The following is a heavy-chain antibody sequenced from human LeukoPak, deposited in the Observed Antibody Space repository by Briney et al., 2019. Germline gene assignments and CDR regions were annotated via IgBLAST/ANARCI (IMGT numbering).Heavy chain of an antibody. CDR2: ISGSGGST. CDR1: GFTFSSYA. V-gene: IGHV3-23*01. J-gene: IGHJ6*02. D-gene: IGHD3-10*01. CDR3: AKAKYYGSSLMDV. Sequence: GGSLRLSCAASGFTFSSYAMSWVRQAPGKGLEWVSAISGSGGSTYYADSVKGRFTISRDNSKNTLYLQMNSLRAEDTAVYYRAKAKYYGSSLMDVWGQGTTVTVSS.